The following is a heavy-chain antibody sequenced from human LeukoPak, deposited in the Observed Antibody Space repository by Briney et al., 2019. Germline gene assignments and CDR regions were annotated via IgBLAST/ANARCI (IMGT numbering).Heavy chain of an antibody. J-gene: IGHJ4*02. CDR2: ISTSGTTI. D-gene: IGHD3-22*01. V-gene: IGHV3-11*01. CDR1: GFTFSDYY. CDR3: ARRVYSDNSGYLW. Sequence: GGSLRLSCAASGFTFSDYYVSWLRQAPGKGLEWVSYISTSGTTIYYADSVKGRFTISRDNAKNSLYLQMNSLRAEDTAVYYCARRVYSDNSGYLWWGQGTLVTVSS.